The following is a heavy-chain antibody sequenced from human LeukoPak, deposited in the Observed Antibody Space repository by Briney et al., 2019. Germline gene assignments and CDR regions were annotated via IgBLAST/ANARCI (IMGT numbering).Heavy chain of an antibody. D-gene: IGHD1-26*01. CDR3: ARARYSGSYLGWPIDY. CDR2: IWNDGSNK. J-gene: IGHJ4*02. V-gene: IGHV3-30*19. Sequence: PGRSLRLSCTASGFTFSTYGMHWVRQAPSKGLEWVAVIWNDGSNKYYADSVKGRFTISRDNSKNTLYLQMNSLRAEDTAVYYCARARYSGSYLGWPIDYWGQGTLVTVSS. CDR1: GFTFSTYG.